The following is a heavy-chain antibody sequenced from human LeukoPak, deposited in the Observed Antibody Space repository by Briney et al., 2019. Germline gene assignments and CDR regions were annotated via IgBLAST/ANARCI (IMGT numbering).Heavy chain of an antibody. V-gene: IGHV4-34*01. Sequence: SETLSLTCAVYGGSFSGYYWSWIRQPPGKGLEWIGEINHSGSTNYNPSLKSRVTISVGTSKNQFSLKLSSVTAADTAVYYCARAPAGIAAAGITFWGQGTLVTVSS. D-gene: IGHD6-13*01. CDR2: INHSGST. CDR3: ARAPAGIAAAGITF. CDR1: GGSFSGYY. J-gene: IGHJ4*02.